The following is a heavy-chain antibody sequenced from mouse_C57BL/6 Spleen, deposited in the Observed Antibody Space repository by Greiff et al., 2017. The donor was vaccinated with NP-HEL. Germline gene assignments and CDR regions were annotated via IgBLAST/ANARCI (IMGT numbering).Heavy chain of an antibody. V-gene: IGHV1-80*01. CDR3: AYDDQFAY. D-gene: IGHD2-12*01. J-gene: IGHJ3*01. CDR1: GYAFSSYW. CDR2: IYPGNGDT. Sequence: QVQLKESGAELVKPGASVKISCKASGYAFSSYWMNWVKQRPGKGLEWIGQIYPGNGDTNYNGKFKGKATLTADKSSSTAYMQLSSLTSEDSAVYFCAYDDQFAYWGQGTLVTVSA.